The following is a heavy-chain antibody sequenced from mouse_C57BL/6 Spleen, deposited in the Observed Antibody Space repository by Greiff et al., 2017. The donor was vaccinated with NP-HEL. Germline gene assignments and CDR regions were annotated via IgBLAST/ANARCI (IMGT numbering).Heavy chain of an antibody. J-gene: IGHJ3*01. CDR1: GYTFTSYW. CDR3: AREGYYGNSAWFAY. V-gene: IGHV1-64*01. CDR2: IHPNSGST. D-gene: IGHD2-1*01. Sequence: VQLQQSGAELVKPGASVKLSCKASGYTFTSYWMHWVKQRPGQGLEWIGMIHPNSGSTNYNEKFKSKATLTVDKSSSTAYMQLSSLTSEDSAVYYCAREGYYGNSAWFAYWGQGTLVTVSA.